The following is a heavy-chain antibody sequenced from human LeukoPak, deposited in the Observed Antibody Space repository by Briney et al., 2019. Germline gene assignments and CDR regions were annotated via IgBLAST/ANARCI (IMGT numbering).Heavy chain of an antibody. CDR1: GFTFSSYS. CDR3: ARVGTMIVVAPFYY. J-gene: IGHJ4*02. Sequence: PGGSLRLSCAAYGFTFSSYSMNWVRQAPGKGLEWVSSISSSSSYIYYADSVKGRFTISRDNAKNSLYLQMNSLRAEDTAVYYCARVGTMIVVAPFYYWGQGTLVTVSS. V-gene: IGHV3-21*01. D-gene: IGHD3-22*01. CDR2: ISSSSSYI.